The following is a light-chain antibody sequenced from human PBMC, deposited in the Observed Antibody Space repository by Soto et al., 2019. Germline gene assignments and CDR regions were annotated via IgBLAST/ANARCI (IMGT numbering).Light chain of an antibody. V-gene: IGLV2-8*01. CDR1: SSDVGVYNY. CDR3: SSYAGSSNV. Sequence: QSVLTQPPSASGSPGQSVAISCTGTSSDVGVYNYVSWYQQHPGKAPKLMIYEANKRPSGVPDRFSGSKSGNTASLTVSGLQAEDEADYYCSSYAGSSNVFGTGTKVTV. CDR2: EAN. J-gene: IGLJ1*01.